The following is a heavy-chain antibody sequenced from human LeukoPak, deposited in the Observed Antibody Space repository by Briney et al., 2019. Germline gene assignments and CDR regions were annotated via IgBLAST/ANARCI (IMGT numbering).Heavy chain of an antibody. D-gene: IGHD3-22*01. J-gene: IGHJ4*02. V-gene: IGHV3-53*01. CDR3: AKSSIFYDSSGYYVGEKYYFDY. Sequence: GGSLRLSCAASGFSVSGNYMSWVRQAPGKGLEWVAIIYRGGDTYYADSVKGRFTISRDNSKDTLYLQMNSLRAEDTAVYYCAKSSIFYDSSGYYVGEKYYFDYWGQGTLVTVSS. CDR2: IYRGGDT. CDR1: GFSVSGNY.